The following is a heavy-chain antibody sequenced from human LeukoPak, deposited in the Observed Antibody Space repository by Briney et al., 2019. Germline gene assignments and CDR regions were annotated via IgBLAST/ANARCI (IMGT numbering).Heavy chain of an antibody. D-gene: IGHD1-26*01. CDR2: IYYSGST. V-gene: IGHV4-39*01. CDR3: ARRGSYSPDY. CDR1: GGSISSSSYY. J-gene: IGHJ4*02. Sequence: SETLSLTCTVSGGSISSSSYYWGWIRQPPGKGLEWIGSIYYSGSTYYNPSLKSRVTISVDTSKNQFSLKLSSVTAADTAVYYCARRGSYSPDYWGQGTLVTVSS.